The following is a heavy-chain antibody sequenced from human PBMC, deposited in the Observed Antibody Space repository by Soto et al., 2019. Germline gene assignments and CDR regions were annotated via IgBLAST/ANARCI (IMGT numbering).Heavy chain of an antibody. Sequence: KPSETLSLTCTVSDGSISSYYWSWIRQPPGKGLEWIGYIYYSGSTNYNPSLKSRVTISVDTSKNQFSLKLSSVTAADTAVYYCARVKSWSSSSWFDPWGQGTLVTVSS. CDR3: ARVKSWSSSSWFDP. CDR2: IYYSGST. V-gene: IGHV4-59*01. CDR1: DGSISSYY. J-gene: IGHJ5*02. D-gene: IGHD6-6*01.